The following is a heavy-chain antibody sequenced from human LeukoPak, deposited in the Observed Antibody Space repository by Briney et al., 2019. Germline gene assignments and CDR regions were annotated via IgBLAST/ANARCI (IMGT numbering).Heavy chain of an antibody. Sequence: PSETLSLTCAVYGGSFSGYYWSWIRQPPGKGLEWIGEINHSGSTNYNPSLKSRVTISVDTSKNQFSLKLSSVTAADTAVYYCARVLLVGDNWNFGYYYYYMDVWGKGTTVTVPS. CDR1: GGSFSGYY. D-gene: IGHD1-7*01. CDR2: INHSGST. CDR3: ARVLLVGDNWNFGYYYYYMDV. J-gene: IGHJ6*03. V-gene: IGHV4-34*01.